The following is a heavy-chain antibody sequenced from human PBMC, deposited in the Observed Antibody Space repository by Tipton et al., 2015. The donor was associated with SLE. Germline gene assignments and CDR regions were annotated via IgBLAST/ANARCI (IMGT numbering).Heavy chain of an antibody. V-gene: IGHV3-74*01. Sequence: SLRLSCAASGFTFSSYWMHWVRQAPGKGLVWVARINSDGSSTSYADSVKGRFTISGDNSKNTLYLQMNSLRAEDTAVYYCARKGVVAAFDYWGQGTLVTVSS. CDR3: ARKGVVAAFDY. D-gene: IGHD2-15*01. CDR2: INSDGSST. J-gene: IGHJ4*02. CDR1: GFTFSSYW.